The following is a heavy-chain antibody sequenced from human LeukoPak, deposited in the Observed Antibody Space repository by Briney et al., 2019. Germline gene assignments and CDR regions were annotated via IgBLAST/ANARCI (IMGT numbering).Heavy chain of an antibody. Sequence: PSETLTLTCTASGCTISSYYLSWIRQPPGKGLEWIAYIYYSGSTNYNPSLKSRVTISVDTSKNQFFLKLSSVTAADTAVYYCARFGGYSYGSAADYWGQGTLVTVSS. D-gene: IGHD5-18*01. J-gene: IGHJ4*02. CDR2: IYYSGST. CDR1: GCTISSYY. V-gene: IGHV4-59*01. CDR3: ARFGGYSYGSAADY.